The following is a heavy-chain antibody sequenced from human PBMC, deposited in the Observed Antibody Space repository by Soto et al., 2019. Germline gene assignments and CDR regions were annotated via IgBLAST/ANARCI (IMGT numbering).Heavy chain of an antibody. CDR1: GYTFTTYG. CDR2: ISAYNGNT. D-gene: IGHD2-2*02. Sequence: ASVKVSCKASGYTFTTYGISWVRQAPGQGLEWMGWISAYNGNTNYAQKLQGRVTMTTDTSTSTAYMELRSLRSDDTAVYYCARDSAGYCSSTSCYTAYYYYYGMDVWGQGTTVTVSS. J-gene: IGHJ6*02. CDR3: ARDSAGYCSSTSCYTAYYYYYGMDV. V-gene: IGHV1-18*01.